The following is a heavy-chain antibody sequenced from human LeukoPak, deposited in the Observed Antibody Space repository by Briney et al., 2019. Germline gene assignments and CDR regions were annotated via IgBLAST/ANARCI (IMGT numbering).Heavy chain of an antibody. D-gene: IGHD3-10*01. CDR1: GYTFTNYY. V-gene: IGHV1-8*02. Sequence: GASVKVSCKASGYTFTNYYMHWVRQAPGQGLEWMGWMNPNSGNTGYAQKFQGRVTMTRNTSISTAYMELSSLRSEDTAVYYCARGITMVRGAPGYWGQGTLVTVSS. CDR2: MNPNSGNT. J-gene: IGHJ4*02. CDR3: ARGITMVRGAPGY.